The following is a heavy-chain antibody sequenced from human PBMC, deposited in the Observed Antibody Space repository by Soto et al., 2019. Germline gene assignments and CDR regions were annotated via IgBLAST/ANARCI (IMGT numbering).Heavy chain of an antibody. CDR2: IYYSGST. J-gene: IGHJ4*02. Sequence: QVQLQESGPGLVKPSETLSLTCTVSGGSISSYYRSWIRQPPGKGLEWIGYIYYSGSTNYNPSLKSRVTISVDTSKNQFSLKLSSVTAADTAVYYCAREHSSGWSFYFDYWGQGTLVTVSS. CDR1: GGSISSYY. CDR3: AREHSSGWSFYFDY. V-gene: IGHV4-59*01. D-gene: IGHD6-19*01.